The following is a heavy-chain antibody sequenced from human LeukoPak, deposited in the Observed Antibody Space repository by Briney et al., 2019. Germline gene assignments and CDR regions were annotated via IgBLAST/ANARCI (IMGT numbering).Heavy chain of an antibody. D-gene: IGHD3-10*01. V-gene: IGHV3-30-3*01. CDR1: GFTFSSYA. J-gene: IGHJ4*02. CDR2: ISYDGSNK. CDR3: ARGAPRGYFDY. Sequence: GGSLRLSCAASGFTFSSYAMHWVRPAPGKGLEWVAVISYDGSNKYYADSVKGRFTISRDNSKNTLYLQMNSLRAEDTAVYYCARGAPRGYFDYWGQGTLVTVSS.